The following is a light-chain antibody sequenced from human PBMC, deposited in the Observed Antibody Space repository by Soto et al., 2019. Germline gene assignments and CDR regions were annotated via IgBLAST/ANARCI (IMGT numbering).Light chain of an antibody. CDR1: QSIDRW. CDR2: DVV. Sequence: DIQMTQSPSTLSASVGDRVTITCRASQSIDRWLAWYQQRPGRAPKLLIYDVVNLETGVPSRFSGSGSETEFTLTISSLQTDDFAIYYCQQYNSYPLTFGGGTKVEIK. CDR3: QQYNSYPLT. J-gene: IGKJ4*01. V-gene: IGKV1-5*01.